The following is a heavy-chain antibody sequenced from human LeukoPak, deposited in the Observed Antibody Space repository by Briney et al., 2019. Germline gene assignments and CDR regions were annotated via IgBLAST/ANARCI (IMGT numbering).Heavy chain of an antibody. J-gene: IGHJ4*02. V-gene: IGHV1-69*13. CDR1: GGTFSSYA. CDR2: IIPIFGTA. Sequence: VASVKVSCKASGGTFSSYAISWVRQAPGQGLEWMGGIIPIFGTANYAQKFQGRVTITADESTSTAYMELSSLRSEDTAVYYCARGETNCYDSSGYSDYWGQGTLVTVSS. D-gene: IGHD3-22*01. CDR3: ARGETNCYDSSGYSDY.